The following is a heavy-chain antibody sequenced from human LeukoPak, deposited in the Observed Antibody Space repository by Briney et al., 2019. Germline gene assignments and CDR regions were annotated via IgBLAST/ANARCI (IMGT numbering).Heavy chain of an antibody. CDR3: AKRGYSGYDLKLIGYFDY. J-gene: IGHJ4*02. V-gene: IGHV3-23*01. Sequence: GGSLRLSCAASGFTLSSYAMSWVRQAPGKGLEWVSAISGSGGSTYYADSVKGRFTISRDNSKNTLYLQMNSLRAEDTAVYYCAKRGYSGYDLKLIGYFDYWGQGTLVTVSS. CDR2: ISGSGGST. D-gene: IGHD5-12*01. CDR1: GFTLSSYA.